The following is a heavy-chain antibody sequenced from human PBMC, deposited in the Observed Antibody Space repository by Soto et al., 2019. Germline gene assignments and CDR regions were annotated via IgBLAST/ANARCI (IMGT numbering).Heavy chain of an antibody. D-gene: IGHD3-16*02. V-gene: IGHV3-11*01. CDR3: AREQYDYIWGSYRFDY. CDR1: GFTFSDYY. CDR2: ISSSGSTI. Sequence: GGSLRLSCAASGFTFSDYYMSWIRQAPGKGLEWVSYISSSGSTIYYADSVKGRFTISRDNAKNSLYLQMNSLRAEDTAVYYCAREQYDYIWGSYRFDYWGQGTLVTVSS. J-gene: IGHJ4*02.